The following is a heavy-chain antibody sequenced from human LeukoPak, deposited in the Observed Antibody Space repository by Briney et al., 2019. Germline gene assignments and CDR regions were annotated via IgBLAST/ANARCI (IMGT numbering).Heavy chain of an antibody. CDR1: GGSISSGSYY. CDR3: AREWRYYGSGSYFDY. Sequence: SETLSPTCTVSGGSISSGSYYWSWIRQPAGKGLEWIGRIYTSGSTNYNPSLKSRVTISVDTSKNQFSLKLSSVTAADTAVYYCAREWRYYGSGSYFDYWGQGTLVTVSS. CDR2: IYTSGST. D-gene: IGHD3-10*01. J-gene: IGHJ4*02. V-gene: IGHV4-61*02.